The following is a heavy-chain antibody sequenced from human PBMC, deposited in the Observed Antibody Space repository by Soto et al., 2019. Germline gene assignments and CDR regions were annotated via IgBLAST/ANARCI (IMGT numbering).Heavy chain of an antibody. CDR1: GFMFSSYA. D-gene: IGHD2-21*02. J-gene: IGHJ4*02. Sequence: GGSLRLSCAVSGFMFSSYAMTWVRQAPGKGLEWVSSISGSGGSTYYSDSVRGRFTISRDNSKKMLYLEMNSLKGDDTAVYYCAKDDSWGDHYYFDNWGQGTLVTVSS. CDR3: AKDDSWGDHYYFDN. CDR2: ISGSGGST. V-gene: IGHV3-23*01.